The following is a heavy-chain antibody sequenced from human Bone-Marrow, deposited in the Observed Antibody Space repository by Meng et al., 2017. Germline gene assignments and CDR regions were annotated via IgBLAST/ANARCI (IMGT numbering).Heavy chain of an antibody. CDR1: GGSFSDYY. J-gene: IGHJ4*02. CDR2: INHSGST. CDR3: ARGPTTMAHDFDY. Sequence: QEQLQQWGAGLLKPSETLSLTCVVSGGSFSDYYWSWIRQPPGKGLEWIGEINHSGSTNYNPSLESRATISVDTSQNNLSLKLSSVTVADSAVYYCARGPTTMAHDFDYWGQGTLVTVSS. V-gene: IGHV4-34*01. D-gene: IGHD4-11*01.